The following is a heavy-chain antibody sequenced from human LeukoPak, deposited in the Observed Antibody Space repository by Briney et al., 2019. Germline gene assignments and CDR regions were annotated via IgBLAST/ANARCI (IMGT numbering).Heavy chain of an antibody. CDR2: INPSGGST. Sequence: ASVKVSCKASGYTFTSYYMHWGRQAPGQGLEWMGIINPSGGSTSYAQKFQGSVTMTRDTSTSTVYMELSSLRSEDTAVYYCARDKGYDSSGYYYYFDYWGQGTLVTVSS. J-gene: IGHJ4*02. V-gene: IGHV1-46*01. CDR1: GYTFTSYY. CDR3: ARDKGYDSSGYYYYFDY. D-gene: IGHD3-22*01.